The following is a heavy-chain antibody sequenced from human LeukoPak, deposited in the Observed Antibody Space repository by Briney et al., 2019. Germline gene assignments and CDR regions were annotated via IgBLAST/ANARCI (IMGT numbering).Heavy chain of an antibody. V-gene: IGHV1-69*05. J-gene: IGHJ6*03. CDR2: IIPVFGTA. CDR1: GGTFSSCA. CDR3: ARDKTAARSLRGYYYYMDV. D-gene: IGHD6-6*01. Sequence: RASVKVSCKASGGTFSSCAISWVRQAPGQGLEWMGGIIPVFGTANYAQKFQGRVTITTDESTSTAYMELSSLRFEDTAVYYCARDKTAARSLRGYYYYMDVWGNGTTVTVSS.